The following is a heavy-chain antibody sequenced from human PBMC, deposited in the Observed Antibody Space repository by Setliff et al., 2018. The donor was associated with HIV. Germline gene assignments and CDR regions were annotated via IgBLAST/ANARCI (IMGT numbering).Heavy chain of an antibody. CDR2: IYHSGSA. Sequence: PSETLSLTCTVSGGSISTSSYYWGWIRQPPGKGLEWIGSIYHSGSAYYNPSLKSRVTISVDTSKNQFSLKLRSVTAADTAMYYCARATSCADSWCYMYYYYYYGMDVWGLGTTGTVSS. CDR3: ARATSCADSWCYMYYYYYYGMDV. V-gene: IGHV4-39*07. J-gene: IGHJ6*02. CDR1: GGSISTSSYY. D-gene: IGHD2-2*01.